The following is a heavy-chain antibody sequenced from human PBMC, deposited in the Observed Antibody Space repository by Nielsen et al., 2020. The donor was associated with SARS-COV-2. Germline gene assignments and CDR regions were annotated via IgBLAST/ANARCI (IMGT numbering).Heavy chain of an antibody. CDR1: GFTFSSYG. J-gene: IGHJ6*02. Sequence: GSLRLSCAASGFTFSSYGMHWVRQAPGKGLEWVAVISYDGSNKYYADSVKGRFTISRDNSKNTLYLQMNSLRAEDTAVYYCAKDIDSSGYYYYYYGMDVWGQGTTVTVSS. CDR2: ISYDGSNK. V-gene: IGHV3-30*18. CDR3: AKDIDSSGYYYYYYGMDV. D-gene: IGHD3-22*01.